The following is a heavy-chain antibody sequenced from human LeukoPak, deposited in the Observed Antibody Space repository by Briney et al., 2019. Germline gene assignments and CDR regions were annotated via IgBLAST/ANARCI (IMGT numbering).Heavy chain of an antibody. D-gene: IGHD4-17*01. V-gene: IGHV1-69*13. J-gene: IGHJ4*02. CDR2: IIPIFGTA. CDR1: GGTFSSYA. CDR3: ASRQGYGDYEFDY. Sequence: SVKVSCKASGGTFSSYAIRWVRQAPGQGLESMGGIIPIFGTANYAQKYQGRVTISADESKSTAYMELSSLRAEDRAVYFCASRQGYGDYEFDYWGQGTLVTVSS.